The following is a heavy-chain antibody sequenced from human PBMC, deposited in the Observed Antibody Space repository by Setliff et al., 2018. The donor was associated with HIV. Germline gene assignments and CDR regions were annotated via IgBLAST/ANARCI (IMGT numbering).Heavy chain of an antibody. CDR2: VNHYGHI. J-gene: IGHJ4*02. V-gene: IGHV4-34*01. CDR3: AITIVGFDY. CDR1: GGSVSGHY. D-gene: IGHD2-21*01. Sequence: SETLSLTCAVYGGSVSGHYWGWFRQSPERGLEWIVEVNHYGHINYNPSLQSRATVSVDTSKPQFSLKVKSVTAADTAVYYCAITIVGFDYWGQGTLVTVSS.